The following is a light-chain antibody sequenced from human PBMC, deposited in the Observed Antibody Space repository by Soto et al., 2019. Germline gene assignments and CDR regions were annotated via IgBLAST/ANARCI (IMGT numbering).Light chain of an antibody. CDR1: QSISNW. V-gene: IGKV1-5*03. Sequence: DIQMTQSPSTLSASVGDRVTITCRASQSISNWLAWYQQKPGKAPKLLIQKASSLESGVPSRFSGSGFGTELTLTISSLLPDDFATYYCQQYNGYSWTFGQGTKVEIK. CDR3: QQYNGYSWT. J-gene: IGKJ1*01. CDR2: KAS.